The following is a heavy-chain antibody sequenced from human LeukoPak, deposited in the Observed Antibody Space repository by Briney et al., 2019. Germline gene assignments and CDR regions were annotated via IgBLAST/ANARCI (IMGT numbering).Heavy chain of an antibody. Sequence: PSETLSLTCTVSGGSISSSSYYWGWIRQPPGKGLEWIGSIYYSGSTYYNPSLKSRVTISVDTSKNQFSLKLSSVTAADTAVYYCARTMVRGWLDYWGQGTLVTVSS. J-gene: IGHJ4*02. V-gene: IGHV4-39*07. CDR1: GGSISSSSYY. CDR3: ARTMVRGWLDY. D-gene: IGHD3-10*01. CDR2: IYYSGST.